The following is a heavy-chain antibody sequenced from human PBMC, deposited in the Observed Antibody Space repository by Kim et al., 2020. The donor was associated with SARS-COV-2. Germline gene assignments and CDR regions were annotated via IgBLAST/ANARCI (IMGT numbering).Heavy chain of an antibody. CDR1: GYTFTNYA. J-gene: IGHJ4*02. Sequence: ASVKVSCKASGYTFTNYAMHWVRQAPGQRLEWMGWIKIDNGNTIYSQKFQGRVSISRDTSASTAYMELSSLQSEETAVYYCTKDGGKAGNSDFWGQGTLVTVSS. D-gene: IGHD2-15*01. V-gene: IGHV1-3*04. CDR3: TKDGGKAGNSDF. CDR2: IKIDNGNT.